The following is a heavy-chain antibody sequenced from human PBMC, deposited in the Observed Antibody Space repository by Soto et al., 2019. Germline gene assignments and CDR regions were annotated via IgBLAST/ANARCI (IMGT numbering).Heavy chain of an antibody. D-gene: IGHD2-21*02. CDR2: ISGSGGST. Sequence: GGSLILSCAASGFTFSSYAMSWVRQAPGKGLEWVSAISGSGGSTYYADSVKGRFTISRDNSKNTLYLQMNSLRAEDTAVYYCAKGAYCGGDCYPHPFDHWGQGTLVTVSS. CDR1: GFTFSSYA. CDR3: AKGAYCGGDCYPHPFDH. V-gene: IGHV3-23*01. J-gene: IGHJ4*02.